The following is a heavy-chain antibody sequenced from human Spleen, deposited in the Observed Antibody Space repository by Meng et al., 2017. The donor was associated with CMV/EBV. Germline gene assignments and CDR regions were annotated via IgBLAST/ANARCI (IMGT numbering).Heavy chain of an antibody. V-gene: IGHV3-30*02. CDR2: IRYDGSNK. CDR1: GFTFSSYG. CDR3: ARDSTRWAQSIAAEGAFDI. D-gene: IGHD6-13*01. Sequence: GESLKISCAASGFTFSSYGMHWVRQAPGKGLEWVAFIRYDGSNKYYADFVKGRFIISRDNSKNTLYLQMTSLRVEDTAVYYCARDSTRWAQSIAAEGAFDIWGQGTMVTVSS. J-gene: IGHJ3*02.